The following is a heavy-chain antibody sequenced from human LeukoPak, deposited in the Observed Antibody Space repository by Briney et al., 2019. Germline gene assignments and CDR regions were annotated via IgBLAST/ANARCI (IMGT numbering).Heavy chain of an antibody. V-gene: IGHV3-7*05. CDR2: IKQDGSER. CDR1: GFTFSNYW. CDR3: ARASDPWLQLT. J-gene: IGHJ5*02. Sequence: QSGGSLRLSCAASGFTFSNYWMIWVRQAPGKGLEWVANIKQDGSERRYADSVRGRFTVSRDNAHTSLYLQMSSLRAEDTALYYCARASDPWLQLTWGQGTLVTVSS. D-gene: IGHD5-24*01.